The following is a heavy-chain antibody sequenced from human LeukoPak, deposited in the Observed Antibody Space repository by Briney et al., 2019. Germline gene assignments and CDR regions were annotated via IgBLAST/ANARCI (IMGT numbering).Heavy chain of an antibody. Sequence: SETLSLTCTVSGGSISSYYWSWIRQPPGKGLEWIGYIYYSGSTNHNPSLKSRVTISVDTSKNQFSLKLSSVTAADTAVYYCARGSRGYSYGWGQGTLVTVSS. CDR3: ARGSRGYSYG. D-gene: IGHD5-18*01. CDR1: GGSISSYY. V-gene: IGHV4-59*01. J-gene: IGHJ4*02. CDR2: IYYSGST.